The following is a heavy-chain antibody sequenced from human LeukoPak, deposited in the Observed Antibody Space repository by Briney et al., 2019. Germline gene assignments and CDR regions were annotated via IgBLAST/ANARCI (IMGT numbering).Heavy chain of an antibody. V-gene: IGHV1-2*02. Sequence: GASAKVSCKASGYTFTGYYMHWVRQAPGQGLEWMGWINPNSGGTNYAQKFQGRVTMTRDTSISTAYMELSRLRSDDTAVYYCATVSSGYGFDIDYWGQGTLVTVSS. CDR2: INPNSGGT. J-gene: IGHJ4*02. D-gene: IGHD3-22*01. CDR3: ATVSSGYGFDIDY. CDR1: GYTFTGYY.